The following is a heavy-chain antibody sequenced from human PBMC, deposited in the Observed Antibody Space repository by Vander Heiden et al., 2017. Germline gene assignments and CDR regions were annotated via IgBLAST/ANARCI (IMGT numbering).Heavy chain of an antibody. CDR1: GFTLDDYT. V-gene: IGHV3-43*01. D-gene: IGHD5-12*01. CDR2: ISWDGGST. Sequence: EVQLVDSGGAVVQPGGPWRLPCAASGFTLDDYTMHWVRQAPGKGLEWVSLISWDGGSTYYADSVKGRFTISRDNSKNSLYLQMNSLRTEDTALYYCAKDEGDGYNFFLGLNYWGQGTLVTVSS. CDR3: AKDEGDGYNFFLGLNY. J-gene: IGHJ4*02.